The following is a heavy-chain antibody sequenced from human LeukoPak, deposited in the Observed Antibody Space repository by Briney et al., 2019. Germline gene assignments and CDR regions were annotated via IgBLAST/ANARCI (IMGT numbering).Heavy chain of an antibody. CDR2: IYPGDSDT. J-gene: IGHJ4*02. CDR3: ARLPLQVGPLDF. D-gene: IGHD3-3*01. Sequence: GESLKISCKGSGYSFTNFWIGWVRQMPGKGLEWMGIIYPGDSDTRYSPSFQGQVTISADKSITTAYLHWSSLKVSDIAMYYCARLPLQVGPLDFWGQGTLVTVSS. V-gene: IGHV5-51*01. CDR1: GYSFTNFW.